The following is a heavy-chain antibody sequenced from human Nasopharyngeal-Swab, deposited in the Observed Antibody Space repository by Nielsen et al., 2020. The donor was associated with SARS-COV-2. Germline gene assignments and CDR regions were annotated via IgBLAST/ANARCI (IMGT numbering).Heavy chain of an antibody. V-gene: IGHV4-39*01. CDR2: IYYSGST. CDR3: ARHPLSYYDILTGYSTFDY. J-gene: IGHJ4*02. Sequence: RQASGKGLEWIGYIYYSGSTYYKPSLKSRVTISVDTSKNQFSLKLSSVTAADTAVYYCARHPLSYYDILTGYSTFDYWGQGTLVTVSS. D-gene: IGHD3-9*01.